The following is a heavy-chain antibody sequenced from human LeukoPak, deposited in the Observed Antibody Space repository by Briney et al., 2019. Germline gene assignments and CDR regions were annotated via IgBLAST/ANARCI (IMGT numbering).Heavy chain of an antibody. CDR1: GFTFRSYG. V-gene: IGHV3-30*19. Sequence: GGSLRLSCAASGFTFRSYGMHWVRQAPGKGLEWVAVIWYDGSNKYYADSVKGRFTISRDNSKNTLYLQMNSLRAEDTAVYYCARGGVVVITPFDYWGQGTLVTVSS. J-gene: IGHJ4*02. CDR3: ARGGVVVITPFDY. CDR2: IWYDGSNK. D-gene: IGHD3-22*01.